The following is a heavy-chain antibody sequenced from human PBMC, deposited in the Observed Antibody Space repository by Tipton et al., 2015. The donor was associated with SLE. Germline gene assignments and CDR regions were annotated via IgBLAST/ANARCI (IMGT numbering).Heavy chain of an antibody. V-gene: IGHV4-4*01. D-gene: IGHD3-3*01. J-gene: IGHJ5*02. Sequence: TLSLTCIVSGDSISTYKWWSWVRQSPGKGMEWIGHIHHSGSTNYNPSLKSRVTISLDTSKNQFSLDLTSVTAADTAVYFCARDRHDFWGRELSQEINWFDPWGQGTLVIVS. CDR2: IHHSGST. CDR3: ARDRHDFWGRELSQEINWFDP. CDR1: GDSISTYKW.